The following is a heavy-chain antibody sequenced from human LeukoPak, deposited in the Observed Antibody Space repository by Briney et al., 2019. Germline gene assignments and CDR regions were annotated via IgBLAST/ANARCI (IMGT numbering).Heavy chain of an antibody. J-gene: IGHJ5*02. Sequence: SETLSLTCTVSGGSISSYYWSWIRQPPGKGLEWIGYIYYSGSTNYNPSLKSRVTISVDTSKNQFSLKLSSVTAADTAVYYCARGERITIFGVVTKYNWFDPWGQGTLVTVSS. D-gene: IGHD3-3*01. CDR1: GGSISSYY. V-gene: IGHV4-59*01. CDR3: ARGERITIFGVVTKYNWFDP. CDR2: IYYSGST.